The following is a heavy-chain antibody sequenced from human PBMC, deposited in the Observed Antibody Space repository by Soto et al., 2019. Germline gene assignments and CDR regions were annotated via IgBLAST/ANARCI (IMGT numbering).Heavy chain of an antibody. J-gene: IGHJ4*02. CDR2: INAGNGNT. Sequence: QVQLVQSGAEVKKPGASVKVSYKASGYTFTSYAMHWVRQAPGQRLEWMGWINAGNGNTKYSQKFQGRVTITRDTSASTAYMELSSLRSEDTAVYYCARESWALLWFGELDYWGQGTLVTVSS. D-gene: IGHD3-10*01. V-gene: IGHV1-3*01. CDR1: GYTFTSYA. CDR3: ARESWALLWFGELDY.